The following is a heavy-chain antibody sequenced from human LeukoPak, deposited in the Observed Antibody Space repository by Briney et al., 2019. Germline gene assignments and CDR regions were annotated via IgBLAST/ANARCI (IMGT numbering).Heavy chain of an antibody. CDR3: ASGDCSSSTCMGY. D-gene: IGHD2-2*01. CDR2: ISISGGST. J-gene: IGHJ4*02. CDR1: GFTFSNYA. V-gene: IGHV3-23*01. Sequence: GGSLRLSCIVSGFTFSNYAMSWVRQAPGKGLEWVSGISISGGSTYYADSVKGRFTISRDNSKNMLYLQMNSLRAEDTAVYYCASGDCSSSTCMGYWGQGTLVTVSS.